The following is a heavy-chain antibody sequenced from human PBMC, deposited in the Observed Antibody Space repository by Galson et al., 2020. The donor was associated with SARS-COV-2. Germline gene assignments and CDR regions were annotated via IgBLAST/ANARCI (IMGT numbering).Heavy chain of an antibody. Sequence: GGSLRLSCAASGFTFSSYGMHWVRQAPGKGLEWVAVISYDGSNKYYADSVKGRFTISRDNSKNTLYLQMNSLRAEDTAVYYCAKDYGDYDSSGIGFDYWGQGTLVTVSS. CDR2: ISYDGSNK. J-gene: IGHJ4*02. CDR1: GFTFSSYG. CDR3: AKDYGDYDSSGIGFDY. V-gene: IGHV3-30*18. D-gene: IGHD3-22*01.